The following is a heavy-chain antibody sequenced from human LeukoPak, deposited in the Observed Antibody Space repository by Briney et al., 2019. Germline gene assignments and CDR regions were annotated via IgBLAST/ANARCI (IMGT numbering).Heavy chain of an antibody. J-gene: IGHJ4*02. CDR2: IYYSGST. D-gene: IGHD2-21*01. Sequence: PSETLSLTCTVSGGSINNNDYYWGWIRQPPGKGLEWIGSIYYSGSTYYNPSLKSRVTISVDTSKNQFSLKLSSVTAADTAVYYCARLIAGSSAPPFDYWGQGTLVTVSS. CDR1: GGSINNNDYY. V-gene: IGHV4-39*01. CDR3: ARLIAGSSAPPFDY.